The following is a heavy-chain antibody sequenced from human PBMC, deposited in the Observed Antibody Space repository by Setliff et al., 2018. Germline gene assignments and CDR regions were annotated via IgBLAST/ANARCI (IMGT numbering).Heavy chain of an antibody. CDR2: MNPNSGNT. Sequence: ASVKVSCKASGYTFTSYDINWVRQATGQGLEWMGWMNPNSGNTGYAQKFQGRVTMTRNTSISTAYMELSSLRSEDTAVYYCARAPRGPLSVVLALDYWGQGTLVTVSS. J-gene: IGHJ4*02. D-gene: IGHD2-21*01. CDR3: ARAPRGPLSVVLALDY. V-gene: IGHV1-8*02. CDR1: GYTFTSYD.